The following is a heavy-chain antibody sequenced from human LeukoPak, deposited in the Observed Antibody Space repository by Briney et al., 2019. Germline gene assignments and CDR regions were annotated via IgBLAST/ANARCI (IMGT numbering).Heavy chain of an antibody. CDR1: GFTFTTYV. CDR2: ISGRGGST. V-gene: IGHV3-23*01. Sequence: PGGSLRLSCVGSGFTFTTYVMNWVRQAPGKGLEWVSGISGRGGSTYYADSVKGRFTISRDNSNNMLYLQMNSLRAEDTAVYFCAKRGVVIRVILVGFHKQAYYFDSWGQGALVTVSS. CDR3: AKRGVVIRVILVGFHKQAYYFDS. J-gene: IGHJ4*02. D-gene: IGHD3-10*01.